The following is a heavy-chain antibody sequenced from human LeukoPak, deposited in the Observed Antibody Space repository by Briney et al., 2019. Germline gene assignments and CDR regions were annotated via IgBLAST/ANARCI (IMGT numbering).Heavy chain of an antibody. Sequence: MASESLSLTCTVSGGSVSSGSYYWSWIRQPPGKGLEWIGYIYYSGSTNYNPSLKSRITISVDTSENQFSLKLSSGTAADTAVYYCARGATTLVVDYWGQGTLVTVSS. CDR3: ARGATTLVVDY. D-gene: IGHD1-14*01. CDR1: GGSVSSGSYY. J-gene: IGHJ4*02. V-gene: IGHV4-61*01. CDR2: IYYSGST.